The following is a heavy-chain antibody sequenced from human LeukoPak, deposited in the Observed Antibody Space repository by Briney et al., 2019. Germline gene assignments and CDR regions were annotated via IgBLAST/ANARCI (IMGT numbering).Heavy chain of an antibody. D-gene: IGHD3-3*01. CDR3: ARAPPITTFGALTIPDAIDV. V-gene: IGHV4-61*05. CDR1: GGSISSSSYY. Sequence: SETLSLTCTVSGGSISSSSYYWGWIRQPPGKGLEWIGYVDHTGSTNFNPSLNGRVSISRDTTKNLFSLRLRSVTAADTSLYLCARAPPITTFGALTIPDAIDVWGQGTMVTVSS. J-gene: IGHJ3*01. CDR2: VDHTGST.